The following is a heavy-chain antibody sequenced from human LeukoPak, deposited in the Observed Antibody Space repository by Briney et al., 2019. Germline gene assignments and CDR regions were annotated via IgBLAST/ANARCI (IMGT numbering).Heavy chain of an antibody. V-gene: IGHV4-34*01. J-gene: IGHJ4*02. D-gene: IGHD1-7*01. CDR3: ASGLELYDY. Sequence: PSETLSLTCAVYGGSFSGYYWSWIRQPPGKGLEWIGEINHSGSTNYNPSLKSRVTISVDTSKNQFSLKLSSVTAADTAVYHCASGLELYDYWGQGTLVTVSS. CDR2: INHSGST. CDR1: GGSFSGYY.